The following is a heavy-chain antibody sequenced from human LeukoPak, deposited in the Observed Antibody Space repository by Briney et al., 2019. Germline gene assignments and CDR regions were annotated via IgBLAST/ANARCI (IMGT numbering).Heavy chain of an antibody. CDR3: ARWGGTYQTYFDY. CDR2: ISGYTGNT. CDR1: GYTFTSYD. D-gene: IGHD2-2*01. Sequence: GASVKVSCKTSGYTFTSYDISWLQQAPGQGLEWMGYISGYTGNTNYAQNLQDRVTMTTDTSTSTAYMELRSLRSDDTAVYYCARWGGTYQTYFDYWGQGTLVTVSS. V-gene: IGHV1-18*01. J-gene: IGHJ4*02.